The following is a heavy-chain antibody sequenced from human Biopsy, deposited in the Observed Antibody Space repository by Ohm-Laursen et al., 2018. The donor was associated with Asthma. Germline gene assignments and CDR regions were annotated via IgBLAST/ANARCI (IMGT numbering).Heavy chain of an antibody. V-gene: IGHV3-9*01. CDR2: ISWNSVSL. J-gene: IGHJ4*02. D-gene: IGHD3-3*01. CDR3: AKVAFRSGYKFFDS. CDR1: GFDFDDFA. Sequence: SLRLSCAASGFDFDDFAMHWVRQAPGKGLEWVSSISWNSVSLDYAASVKGRFTISRDNAKNSLYLEMNTLTTKDTALYYCAKVAFRSGYKFFDSWGQGTLVTLSP.